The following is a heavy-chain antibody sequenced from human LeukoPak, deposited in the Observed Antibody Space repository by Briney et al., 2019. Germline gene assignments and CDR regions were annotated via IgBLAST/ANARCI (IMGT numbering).Heavy chain of an antibody. CDR2: IYYSGST. V-gene: IGHV4-30-4*01. Sequence: SETLSLTCTVPGGSISSGDYYWSWIRQPPGKGLEWIGYIYYSGSTYYNPSLKSRVTISVDTSKNQFSLKLSSVTAADTAVYYCARDFIAAAGTDDAFDIWGQGTMVTVSS. CDR1: GGSISSGDYY. CDR3: ARDFIAAAGTDDAFDI. D-gene: IGHD6-13*01. J-gene: IGHJ3*02.